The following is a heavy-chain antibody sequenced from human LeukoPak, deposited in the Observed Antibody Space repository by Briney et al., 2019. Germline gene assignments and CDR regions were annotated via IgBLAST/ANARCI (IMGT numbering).Heavy chain of an antibody. V-gene: IGHV4-39*07. CDR2: IYYSGST. Sequence: PSETLSLTCTVSGGSISSSSYYWGWIRQPPGKGLEWIGSIYYSGSTYYNPSLNSRVTISVDTSKNQFSLKLSSVTAADTAVYYCARDSSLINDWLLYHYYYYYMDVWGKGTTVTVSS. J-gene: IGHJ6*03. CDR3: ARDSSLINDWLLYHYYYYYMDV. D-gene: IGHD3-9*01. CDR1: GGSISSSSYY.